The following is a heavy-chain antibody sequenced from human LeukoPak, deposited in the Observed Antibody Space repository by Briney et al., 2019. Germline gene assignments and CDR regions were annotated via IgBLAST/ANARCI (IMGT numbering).Heavy chain of an antibody. CDR1: GYSFTSYW. Sequence: GESLRISCKGSGYSFTSYWISWVRQMPGKGLEWMGIIYPGDSDTRYSPSFQGQVTISADKSISTAYLQWSSLKASDTAMYYCARHPHYYDSSGYYHYYYGMDVWGQGTTVTVSS. CDR2: IYPGDSDT. J-gene: IGHJ6*02. V-gene: IGHV5-51*01. CDR3: ARHPHYYDSSGYYHYYYGMDV. D-gene: IGHD3-22*01.